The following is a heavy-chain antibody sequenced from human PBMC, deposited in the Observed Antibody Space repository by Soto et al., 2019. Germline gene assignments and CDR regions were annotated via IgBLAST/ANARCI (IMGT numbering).Heavy chain of an antibody. CDR1: GFTFSSYA. Sequence: QAGGSLRLSCSASGFTFSSYAMHWVRQAPGKGLEYVSAISSNGGSTYYADSVKGRFTISRDNSKNTLYLQMSSLRAEDTAVYYCVKGRIQLWYIFDYWGQGTLVTVSS. CDR3: VKGRIQLWYIFDY. D-gene: IGHD5-18*01. CDR2: ISSNGGST. V-gene: IGHV3-64D*08. J-gene: IGHJ4*02.